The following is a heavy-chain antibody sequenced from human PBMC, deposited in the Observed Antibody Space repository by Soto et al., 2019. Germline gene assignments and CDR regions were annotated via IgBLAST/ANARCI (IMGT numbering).Heavy chain of an antibody. J-gene: IGHJ6*02. CDR3: ARERVGSSLYAQCYYYYGMDV. D-gene: IGHD6-13*01. V-gene: IGHV4-34*01. Sequence: QVQLQQWGAGLLKPSETLSLTCAVYGGSFSGYYWSWIRQPPGKGLEWLGEINHSGSTNYNPSLKSRVTISVDTSKNQFSLKLSSVTAADTDVYYCARERVGSSLYAQCYYYYGMDVWGQGTTVTVSS. CDR1: GGSFSGYY. CDR2: INHSGST.